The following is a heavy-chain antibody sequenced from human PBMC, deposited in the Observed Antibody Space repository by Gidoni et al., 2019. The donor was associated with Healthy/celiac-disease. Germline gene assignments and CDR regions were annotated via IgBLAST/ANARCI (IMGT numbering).Heavy chain of an antibody. J-gene: IGHJ4*02. CDR3: ASYDSSGYLHFDY. CDR2: LYYRGST. D-gene: IGHD3-22*01. CDR1: GGSISSGGYY. V-gene: IGHV4-31*03. Sequence: QVQLQESGPGLVKPSQTLSLTCTVSGGSISSGGYYWSWIRQHPGKGLEWIGYLYYRGSTYSNPSLKSRVTISVDTSKNQFSLKLSSVTAADTAVYYCASYDSSGYLHFDYWGQGTLVTVSS.